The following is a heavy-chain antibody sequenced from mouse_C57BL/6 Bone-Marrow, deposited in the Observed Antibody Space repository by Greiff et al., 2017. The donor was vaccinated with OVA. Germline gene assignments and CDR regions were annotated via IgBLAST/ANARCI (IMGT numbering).Heavy chain of an antibody. V-gene: IGHV1-69*01. CDR3: GERGDGYFLFAY. D-gene: IGHD2-3*01. CDR2: IDPSDSYT. CDR1: GYTFTSYW. Sequence: QVQLQQPGAELVMPGASVKLSCKASGYTFTSYWMHWVKQRPGQGLEWIGEIDPSDSYTNYNQKFKGKSTLTVDKSSSTAYMQLSSLPSEDSAVYDCGERGDGYFLFAYWGKGTLVTVSA. J-gene: IGHJ3*01.